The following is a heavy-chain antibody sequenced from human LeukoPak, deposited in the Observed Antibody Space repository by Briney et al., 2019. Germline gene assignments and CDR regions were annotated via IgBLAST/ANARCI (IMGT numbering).Heavy chain of an antibody. CDR2: IYYSGST. Sequence: PSETLSLTCTVSGGSISSSSYYGGWNRQPPGKGLEWIGSIYYSGSTYHNPSLKSRVTISVDTSKNQFSLKLSSVTAADTAVYYCARHAYYYDSSGYPDAFDIWGQGTMVTVSS. CDR3: ARHAYYYDSSGYPDAFDI. J-gene: IGHJ3*02. V-gene: IGHV4-39*01. CDR1: GGSISSSSYY. D-gene: IGHD3-22*01.